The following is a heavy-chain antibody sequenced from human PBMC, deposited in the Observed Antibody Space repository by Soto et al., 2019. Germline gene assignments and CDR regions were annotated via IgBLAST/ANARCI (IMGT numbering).Heavy chain of an antibody. V-gene: IGHV3-9*01. CDR3: AKARRYYDSSGYYSSVDY. D-gene: IGHD3-22*01. Sequence: LSLTCAVSGGSISSGGYSWSWIRQAPGKGLEWVSGISWNSGNIGYADSVKGRFTISRDNAKNSLYLQMNSLRAEDTALYYCAKARRYYDSSGYYSSVDYWGQGTLVTVSS. J-gene: IGHJ4*02. CDR1: GGSISSGGYS. CDR2: ISWNSGNI.